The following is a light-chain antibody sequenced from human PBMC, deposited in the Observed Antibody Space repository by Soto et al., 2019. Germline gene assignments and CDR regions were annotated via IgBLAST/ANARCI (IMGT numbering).Light chain of an antibody. CDR1: QDISNY. CDR3: QQYDNLPSV. Sequence: DIQMTQSPSSLSASVGDRVTITCQASQDISNYLNWYQQKPGKAPKLLIYDASNLETGVPSRFSGSGSGTDVTFTISSLQPEDIATYYCQQYDNLPSVFGGGTKVEIK. J-gene: IGKJ4*01. V-gene: IGKV1-33*01. CDR2: DAS.